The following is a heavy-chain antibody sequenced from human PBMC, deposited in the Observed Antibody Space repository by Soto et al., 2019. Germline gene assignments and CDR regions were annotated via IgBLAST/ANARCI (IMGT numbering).Heavy chain of an antibody. CDR3: AKDKDIVVVVAAPLDY. CDR2: ISGSGGST. V-gene: IGHV3-23*01. CDR1: GFTFSSYA. J-gene: IGHJ4*02. Sequence: EVQLLESGGGLVQPGGSLRLSCAASGFTFSSYAMSWVRQAPGKGLEWVSAISGSGGSTYYADSMKGRFTISRDNSKNTLYLQMNSLRAEDTAVYYCAKDKDIVVVVAAPLDYWGQGTLVTVSS. D-gene: IGHD2-15*01.